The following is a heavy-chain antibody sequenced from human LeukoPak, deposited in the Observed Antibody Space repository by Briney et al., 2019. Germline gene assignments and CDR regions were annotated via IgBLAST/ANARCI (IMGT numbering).Heavy chain of an antibody. J-gene: IGHJ4*02. V-gene: IGHV3-15*07. CDR1: GFTFNSYS. CDR2: IKTKSEGGTI. Sequence: PGGSLRLSCAASGFTFNSYSMNWVRQAPGKGLEWVGRIKTKSEGGTIDYAAPVRGRFTISRDDSENTLYLQMNSLKTEDTALYYCSTDQGGDILTGCWGQGTLVTVSS. CDR3: STDQGGDILTGC. D-gene: IGHD3-9*01.